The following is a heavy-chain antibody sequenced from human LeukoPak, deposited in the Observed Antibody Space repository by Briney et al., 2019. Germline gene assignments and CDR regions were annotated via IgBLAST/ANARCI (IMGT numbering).Heavy chain of an antibody. V-gene: IGHV3-30*18. CDR2: ISYDGSNK. D-gene: IGHD6-13*01. J-gene: IGHJ3*02. CDR3: AKEAHSAESSWSRDAFDI. Sequence: PGRSLRLSCAASGFTFSSYGMHWVRQAPGKGLEWVAVISYDGSNKYYADSVKGRFTISRDNSKNTLYLQMNSLRAEDTAVYYCAKEAHSAESSWSRDAFDIWGQGTMVTVSS. CDR1: GFTFSSYG.